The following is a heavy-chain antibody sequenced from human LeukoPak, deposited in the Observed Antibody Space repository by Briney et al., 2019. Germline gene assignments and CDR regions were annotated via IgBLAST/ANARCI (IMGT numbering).Heavy chain of an antibody. CDR1: GYTFTGYY. Sequence: RAPVKVSCKTSGYTFTGYYMHWVRQAPGQGLEWMGWINPTSGGTNYAQKFQGRVTMTRDTSISTAYMELSRLTSDDTAVYYCARGYDSSGSLLGDWGQGTLVTVSS. J-gene: IGHJ4*02. V-gene: IGHV1-2*02. CDR3: ARGYDSSGSLLGD. D-gene: IGHD3-22*01. CDR2: INPTSGGT.